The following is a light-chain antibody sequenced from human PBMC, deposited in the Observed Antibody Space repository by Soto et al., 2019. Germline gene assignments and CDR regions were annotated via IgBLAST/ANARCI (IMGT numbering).Light chain of an antibody. Sequence: EIVLTQSPGTLSLSPGERATLSCRASQSVSSSYLAWYQQKPGQAPRLLIYGASSRATGIPDRFSGSGSGTDFTLTISRLEPEDFAVYYCQQYGSSPTWTLGHGTKVDIK. J-gene: IGKJ1*01. CDR2: GAS. CDR3: QQYGSSPTWT. V-gene: IGKV3-20*01. CDR1: QSVSSSY.